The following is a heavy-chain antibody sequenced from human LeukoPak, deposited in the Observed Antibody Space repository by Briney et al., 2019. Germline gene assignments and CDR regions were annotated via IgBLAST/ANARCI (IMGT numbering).Heavy chain of an antibody. D-gene: IGHD3-10*01. J-gene: IGHJ6*02. CDR3: VKDMNPGGADV. CDR2: IYWSSSGT. CDR1: GGSISSYY. Sequence: LSLTCTVSGGSISSYYWSWVRHAPGKGLEWVSGIYWSSSGTGYADSVKGRFTVSRDSAKNSLYLQMNSLRPEDTALYYCVKDMNPGGADVWGQGTTVTVSS. V-gene: IGHV3-9*01.